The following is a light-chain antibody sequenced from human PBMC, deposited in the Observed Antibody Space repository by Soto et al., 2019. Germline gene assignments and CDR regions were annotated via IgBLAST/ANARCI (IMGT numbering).Light chain of an antibody. V-gene: IGKV2-28*01. J-gene: IGKJ1*01. CDR3: MQALQTLGT. Sequence: DIVMTQSPLSLPVTPGEPASISCRSSQSLLHSNGYNYLDWYLQKPGQSPQLLIYLGSNRASGVPDRFSGSGSGTGFTLKISRVEAEDVGIYYCMQALQTLGTFGQGTKVEIK. CDR2: LGS. CDR1: QSLLHSNGYNY.